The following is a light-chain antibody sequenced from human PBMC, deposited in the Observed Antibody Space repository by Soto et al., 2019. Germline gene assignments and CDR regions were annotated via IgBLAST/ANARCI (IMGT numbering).Light chain of an antibody. J-gene: IGKJ2*01. CDR2: GVS. CDR3: QSYNDWPFR. Sequence: EIVMTQSPATLSVSPGERVTLSCRASESLFGFLAWYQHKPGQAPRLLIYGVSTKATGVPARFSGSGSATDFPLPIPRLQSEDSAVYYCQSYNDWPFRFGQGTKLEI. CDR1: ESLFGF. V-gene: IGKV3-15*01.